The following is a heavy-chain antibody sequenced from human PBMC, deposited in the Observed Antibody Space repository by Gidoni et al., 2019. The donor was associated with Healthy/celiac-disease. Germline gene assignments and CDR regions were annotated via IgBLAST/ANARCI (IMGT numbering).Heavy chain of an antibody. Sequence: QLQLQESGPGLVKPSETLSLTCTVSGGSISSSSYDWGWIRQPPGKGLEWIGSIYYSGSTYYNPSLKSRVTISVDTSKNQFSLKLSSVTAADTAVYYCARRAYCSSTSCPRGGAFDIWGQGTMVTVSS. CDR1: GGSISSSSYD. CDR3: ARRAYCSSTSCPRGGAFDI. J-gene: IGHJ3*02. CDR2: IYYSGST. D-gene: IGHD2-2*01. V-gene: IGHV4-39*01.